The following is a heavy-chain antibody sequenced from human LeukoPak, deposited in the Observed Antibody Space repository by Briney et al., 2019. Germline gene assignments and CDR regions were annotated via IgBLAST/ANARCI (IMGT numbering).Heavy chain of an antibody. J-gene: IGHJ4*02. V-gene: IGHV3-30-3*01. CDR2: ISSDGSKE. Sequence: GGSLRLSCTASGFTFSNYWMSWVRQAPGKGLEWVAVISSDGSKEFYSDSVKGQFTISRDNSKNTLYLQMNSLRTEDTGVYFCVRDAGGYWGQGTLVTVSS. CDR3: VRDAGGY. D-gene: IGHD1-14*01. CDR1: GFTFSNYW.